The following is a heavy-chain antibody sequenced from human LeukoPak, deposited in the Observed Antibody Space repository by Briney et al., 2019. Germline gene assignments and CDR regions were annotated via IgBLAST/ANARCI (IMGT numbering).Heavy chain of an antibody. V-gene: IGHV1-2*02. D-gene: IGHD3-22*01. CDR3: ASSIPYYYDSSGLDAFDI. CDR2: INPNSGGT. CDR1: GYTFTGYY. J-gene: IGHJ3*02. Sequence: ASVKVSCKASGYTFTGYYMHWVRQAPGQGLEWMGWINPNSGGTNYAQKFQGRVTITRNTSISTAYMELSSLRSEDTAVYYCASSIPYYYDSSGLDAFDIWGQGTMVTVSS.